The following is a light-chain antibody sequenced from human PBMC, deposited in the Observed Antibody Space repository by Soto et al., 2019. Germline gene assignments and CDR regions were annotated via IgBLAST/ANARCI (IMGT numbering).Light chain of an antibody. CDR1: QGISSY. CDR2: AAS. J-gene: IGKJ5*01. CDR3: QQLNSYLIT. V-gene: IGKV1-8*01. Sequence: AIRMTQSPSSLSASTGDRVTIPCRASQGISSYLAWYQQKPGKAPKLLIYAASTLQTGVPSRFSGSGSGTEFTLTISSLQPEDFATYYCQQLNSYLITFGQGTRLEIK.